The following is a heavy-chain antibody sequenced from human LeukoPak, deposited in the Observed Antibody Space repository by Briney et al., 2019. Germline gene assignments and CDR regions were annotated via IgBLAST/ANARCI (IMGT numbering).Heavy chain of an antibody. V-gene: IGHV3-23*01. Sequence: GGSLRLSCAASGFTFSSYAMSWVRQAPGKGLEWVPAISGSGGSTYYADSVKGRFTISRDNSKNTLYLQMNSLRAEDTAVYYCANAVVVAATSDAFDIWGQGTMVTVSS. CDR2: ISGSGGST. CDR3: ANAVVVAATSDAFDI. J-gene: IGHJ3*02. D-gene: IGHD2-15*01. CDR1: GFTFSSYA.